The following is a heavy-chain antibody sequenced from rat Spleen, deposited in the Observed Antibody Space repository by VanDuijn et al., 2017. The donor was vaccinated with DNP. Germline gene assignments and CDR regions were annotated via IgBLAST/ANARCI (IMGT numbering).Heavy chain of an antibody. Sequence: EVQLVESGGGVVQPGNSLKLSCAASGFTFSDSAMAWVRQSPKMGLEWVATIIYDGSHTFYRYSVQGRLTISRDNAKTTLYLQMDSLRSEDTATDYRARLELRAMDAWGQGTSVTVSS. CDR3: ARLELRAMDA. CDR1: GFTFSDSA. D-gene: IGHD1-11*01. J-gene: IGHJ4*01. V-gene: IGHV5-17*01. CDR2: IIYDGSHT.